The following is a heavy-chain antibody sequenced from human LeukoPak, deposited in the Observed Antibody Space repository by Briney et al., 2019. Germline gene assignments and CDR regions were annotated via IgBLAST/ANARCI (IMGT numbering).Heavy chain of an antibody. D-gene: IGHD3-22*01. CDR1: GGTFSSYA. V-gene: IGHV1-18*01. CDR2: ISAYNGNT. Sequence: GSSVKVSCKASGGTFSSYAISWVRQAPGQGLEWMGWISAYNGNTNYAQKLQGRVTMTTDTSTSTAYMELRSLRSDDTAVYYCARERYDSSGYPYWGQGTLVTVSS. CDR3: ARERYDSSGYPY. J-gene: IGHJ4*02.